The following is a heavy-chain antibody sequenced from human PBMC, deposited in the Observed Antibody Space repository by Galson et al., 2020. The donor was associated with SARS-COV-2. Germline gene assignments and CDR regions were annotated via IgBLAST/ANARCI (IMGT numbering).Heavy chain of an antibody. V-gene: IGHV3-21*01. CDR3: ARDRVPYYYDSSGYYYFGVAFDI. CDR2: ISSSSSYI. CDR1: GFTFSSYS. J-gene: IGHJ3*02. Sequence: GESLKISCAASGFTFSSYSMNWVRQAPGKGLEWVSSISSSSSYIYYADSVKGRFTISRDNAKNSLYLQMNSLRAEDTAVYYCARDRVPYYYDSSGYYYFGVAFDIWGQGTMGTVSS. D-gene: IGHD3-22*01.